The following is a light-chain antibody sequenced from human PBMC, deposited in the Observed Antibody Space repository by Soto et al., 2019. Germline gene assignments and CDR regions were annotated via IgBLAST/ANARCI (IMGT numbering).Light chain of an antibody. V-gene: IGKV1-39*01. CDR3: QQSYSTPLT. Sequence: DIQMTQSPSSLSGSVGDRVTITCRASQSIGTYLHWYQQKAGKAPKLLIYAASNLQSGVPSRFSGSGSGTDFTLTMNSLQPEDFATYYCQQSYSTPLTFGGGTKVDIK. CDR2: AAS. CDR1: QSIGTY. J-gene: IGKJ4*01.